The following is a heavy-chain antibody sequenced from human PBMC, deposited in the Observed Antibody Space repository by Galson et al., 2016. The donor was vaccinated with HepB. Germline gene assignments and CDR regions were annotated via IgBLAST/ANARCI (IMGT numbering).Heavy chain of an antibody. CDR3: AKDANFWSGYPEDAFDM. J-gene: IGHJ3*02. CDR2: ITASGTTT. D-gene: IGHD3-3*01. CDR1: GFAFIFYA. Sequence: SLRLSCAASGFAFIFYAMNWVRQTPGRGLEWVASITASGTTTHYANSVEGRFTVSRDSSKKMLFLQMNSLRVEDTAVYYCAKDANFWSGYPEDAFDMWGQGTMVTVSS. V-gene: IGHV3-23*01.